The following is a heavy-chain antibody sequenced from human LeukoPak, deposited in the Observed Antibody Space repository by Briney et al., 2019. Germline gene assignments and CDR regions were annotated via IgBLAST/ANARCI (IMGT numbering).Heavy chain of an antibody. CDR2: MNPNSGNT. Sequence: ASVKVSCKASGYTFTSYDINWVRQATGQGLEWMGWMNPNSGNTGYAQKFQGRVTMTRNTSISTAYMELSSLRSEDTAVYYCAREFKAAYYYYYYMDVWGKGTTVTVSS. J-gene: IGHJ6*03. V-gene: IGHV1-8*01. CDR3: AREFKAAYYYYYYMDV. D-gene: IGHD3-10*01. CDR1: GYTFTSYD.